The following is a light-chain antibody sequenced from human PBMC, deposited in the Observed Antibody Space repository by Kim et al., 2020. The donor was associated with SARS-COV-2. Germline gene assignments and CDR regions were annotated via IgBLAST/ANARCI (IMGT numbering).Light chain of an antibody. Sequence: DIAMTQFPDSLAVSLGERATINCKSSQSLLYSRSNKDYLAWYRQKAGQPPELLISWASTRESGVPERFSGSGSATDFTLTISGLQAEDVAIYYCQQYYSTPHTFGQGTKLEI. CDR2: WAS. CDR1: QSLLYSRSNKDY. J-gene: IGKJ2*01. V-gene: IGKV4-1*01. CDR3: QQYYSTPHT.